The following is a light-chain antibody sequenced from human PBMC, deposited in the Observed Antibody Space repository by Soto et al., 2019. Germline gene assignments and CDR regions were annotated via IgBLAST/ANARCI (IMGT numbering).Light chain of an antibody. V-gene: IGKV3-20*01. CDR1: QSVTGSY. CDR3: QQYGSSPSIT. J-gene: IGKJ5*01. Sequence: EIVLTQSPGTLSLSPGERATLSCMASQSVTGSYVAWYQQKPGQAPRLLIYGASSRATGIPDRFIGSGSGTDFTLIITRLEPEDFAVYYCQQYGSSPSITFGQGTRLEI. CDR2: GAS.